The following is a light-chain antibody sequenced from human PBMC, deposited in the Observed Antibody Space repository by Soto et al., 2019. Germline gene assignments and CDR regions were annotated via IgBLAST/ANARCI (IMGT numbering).Light chain of an antibody. J-gene: IGLJ1*01. V-gene: IGLV2-14*01. CDR1: SSDVGAYNY. CDR2: HDT. CDR3: CSYTTSNTFV. Sequence: QSALTQPASVSGSLGQSITISCSGTSSDVGAYNYVSWYQQYPGKAPKLMIYHDTDRPSGVSNRFSGSKSGNTASLTISGLQAEDEADYYCCSYTTSNTFVFGTGTKLTVL.